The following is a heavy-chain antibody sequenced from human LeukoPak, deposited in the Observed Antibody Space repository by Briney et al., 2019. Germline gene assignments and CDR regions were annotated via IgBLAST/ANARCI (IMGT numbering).Heavy chain of an antibody. V-gene: IGHV3-74*01. J-gene: IGHJ4*02. D-gene: IGHD2-2*02. Sequence: GGSLRLSCAASGFTFSPYWMHWVRQAPGKGLVWVSHINPDGTTTSYADSVKGRFTISRDNAQNTLYLQMNNLRAEDTAVYYCARGTALQDYWGQGTLVTVSS. CDR1: GFTFSPYW. CDR2: INPDGTTT. CDR3: ARGTALQDY.